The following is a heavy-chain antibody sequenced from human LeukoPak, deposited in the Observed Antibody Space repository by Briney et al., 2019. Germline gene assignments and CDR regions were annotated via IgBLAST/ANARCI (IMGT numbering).Heavy chain of an antibody. D-gene: IGHD3-22*01. V-gene: IGHV3-9*01. CDR1: GFTFDDYA. Sequence: GRSLRLSCAASGFTFDDYAMHWVRQAPGKGLEWVSGINWNSGSMGYADSVKGRFTISRDNAKNSLYLQMNSLRADDTALYYCAKGPSDYDGSGYYYFDYWGQGTMVTV. CDR2: INWNSGSM. CDR3: AKGPSDYDGSGYYYFDY. J-gene: IGHJ4*02.